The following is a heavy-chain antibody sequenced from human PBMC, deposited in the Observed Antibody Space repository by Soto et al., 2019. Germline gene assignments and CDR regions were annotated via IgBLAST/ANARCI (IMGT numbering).Heavy chain of an antibody. Sequence: QLQLQESGPGLVKPSATLSLTCTVSGGSIRRSSYYWGWIRQPPGKGLEWIGSIYYSGSTYYNPSLKRRVTISVDTSKNQFSLKLSSVTAADTAVYYCARWEVGYCSSTSCYGDYWGQGTLVTVSS. J-gene: IGHJ4*02. CDR3: ARWEVGYCSSTSCYGDY. V-gene: IGHV4-39*01. CDR2: IYYSGST. CDR1: GGSIRRSSYY. D-gene: IGHD2-2*03.